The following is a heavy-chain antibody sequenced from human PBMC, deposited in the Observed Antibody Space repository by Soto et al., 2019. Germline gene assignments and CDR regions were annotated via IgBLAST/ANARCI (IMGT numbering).Heavy chain of an antibody. CDR1: GGTFSSYA. CDR3: RIEAAGTFGGVDY. D-gene: IGHD6-13*01. J-gene: IGHJ4*02. Sequence: ASVKVSCKASGGTFSSYAISWVRQAPGQGLEWMGGIIPIFGTANYAQKFQGRVTITADESTSTAYMELSSLRSEDTAVYYCRIEAAGTFGGVDYWGQGTMVTVYS. CDR2: IIPIFGTA. V-gene: IGHV1-69*13.